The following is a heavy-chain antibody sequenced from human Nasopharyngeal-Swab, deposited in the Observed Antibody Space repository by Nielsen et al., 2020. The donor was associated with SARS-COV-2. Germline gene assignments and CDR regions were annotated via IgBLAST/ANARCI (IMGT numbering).Heavy chain of an antibody. D-gene: IGHD3-10*01. J-gene: IGHJ4*02. CDR2: ISGSGGGT. CDR3: AKDKEDLRGVGSYDY. CDR1: GFTLRNYD. V-gene: IGHV3-23*01. Sequence: GGSLRLSCVGSGFTLRNYDMGWVRQTPGKGLEWVSHISGSGGGTYYTDPVKGRFTISRDNSKNTLHLHMSSLRAEDTAVYYCAKDKEDLRGVGSYDYWGQGTLVTVSS.